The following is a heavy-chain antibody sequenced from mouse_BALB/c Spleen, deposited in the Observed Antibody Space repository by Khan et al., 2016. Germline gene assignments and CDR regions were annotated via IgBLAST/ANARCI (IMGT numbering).Heavy chain of an antibody. CDR3: AERLGRGDAMDY. Sequence: VQLQQSGAELVKPGASVKLSCTASGFNIKDTYMHWVKQRPEQGLEWIGRIDPANGNTKYDPKFQGKATITADTSSNTAYLQLSSLTSEDHAVYYCAERLGRGDAMDYWGQGTTVTVSS. CDR1: GFNIKDTY. V-gene: IGHV14-3*02. D-gene: IGHD4-1*01. J-gene: IGHJ4*01. CDR2: IDPANGNT.